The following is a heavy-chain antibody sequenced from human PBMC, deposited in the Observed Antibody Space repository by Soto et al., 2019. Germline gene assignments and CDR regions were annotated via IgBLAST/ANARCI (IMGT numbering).Heavy chain of an antibody. J-gene: IGHJ4*02. V-gene: IGHV3-21*01. CDR3: ARDLQQQLVNRFDY. Sequence: PVGSLRLSCAASGFTFSSYSMNWVRQAPGKGLEWVSSISSSSSYIYYADSVKGRFTISRDNAKNSLYLQMNSLRAEDTAVYYCARDLQQQLVNRFDYWGQGTLVTVSS. CDR2: ISSSSSYI. D-gene: IGHD6-13*01. CDR1: GFTFSSYS.